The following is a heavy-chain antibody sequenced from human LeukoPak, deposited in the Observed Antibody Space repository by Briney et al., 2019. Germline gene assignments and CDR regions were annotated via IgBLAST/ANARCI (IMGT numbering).Heavy chain of an antibody. D-gene: IGHD6-13*01. V-gene: IGHV3-30*02. CDR3: AKVGSSWSTLDY. Sequence: PGGSLRLSCAASGFTFSSCAMHWVRQAPGKGLEWVAFIRCDGSNKYYADSVKGRFTISRDNSKNTLYLQMNSLRAEDTAVYYCAKVGSSWSTLDYWGQGTLVTVSS. CDR1: GFTFSSCA. CDR2: IRCDGSNK. J-gene: IGHJ4*02.